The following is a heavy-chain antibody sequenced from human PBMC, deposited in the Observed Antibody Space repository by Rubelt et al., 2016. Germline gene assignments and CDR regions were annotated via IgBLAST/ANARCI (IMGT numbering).Heavy chain of an antibody. CDR1: GFTFSSYW. CDR2: INSDGSST. D-gene: IGHD3-9*01. V-gene: IGHV3-74*01. J-gene: IGHJ4*02. CDR3: AKDRISGRYFDWLLYTAFDF. Sequence: GGGLVQPGGSLRLSCAASGFTFSSYWMHWVRQAPGKGLVWVSRINSDGSSTSYADSVKGRFTISRDNSKNTLYLQMNSLQTEYTAVYYCAKDRISGRYFDWLLYTAFDFWGQGTLVTVSS.